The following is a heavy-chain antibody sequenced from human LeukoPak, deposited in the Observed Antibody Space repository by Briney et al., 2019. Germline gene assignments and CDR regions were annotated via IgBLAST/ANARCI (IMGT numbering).Heavy chain of an antibody. D-gene: IGHD1-26*01. CDR2: IRDSGGTT. CDR3: AKEGSGSYNAFDI. CDR1: GFTFSSYA. J-gene: IGHJ3*02. V-gene: IGHV3-23*01. Sequence: AGGSLRLSCAASGFTFSSYAMNWVRQAPGKGLEWVSAIRDSGGTTYYADSVKGRFTISRDNSKNTLFLQMNSLRAEDTAVYYCAKEGSGSYNAFDIWGQGTMVTVSS.